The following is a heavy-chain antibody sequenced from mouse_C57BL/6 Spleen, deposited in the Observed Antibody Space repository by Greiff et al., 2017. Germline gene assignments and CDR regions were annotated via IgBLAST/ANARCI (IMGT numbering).Heavy chain of an antibody. CDR3: ARGANWDYFDY. CDR1: GYTFTSYW. J-gene: IGHJ2*01. CDR2: FDPFDSYT. Sequence: QVQLQQPGAELVKPGASVKLSCKASGYTFTSYWMPWVKQRPGQGLEWIGAFDPFDSYTNYNQKFKGKATLTVDTSSSTAYMQLSSLTSEDSAVYYCARGANWDYFDYWGQGTTLTVSS. V-gene: IGHV1-50*01. D-gene: IGHD4-1*01.